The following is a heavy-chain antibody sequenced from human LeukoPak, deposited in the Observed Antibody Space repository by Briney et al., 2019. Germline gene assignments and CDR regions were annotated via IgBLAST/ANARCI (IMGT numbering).Heavy chain of an antibody. CDR3: ARDYEGIAVAGTGGGFDY. V-gene: IGHV3-30-3*01. D-gene: IGHD6-19*01. CDR1: GFTFSSYA. CDR2: ISYDGSNK. J-gene: IGHJ4*02. Sequence: GGSLRLSCAASGFTFSSYAMHWVRQAPGKGLEWVAVISYDGSNKYYADSVRGRFTISRDNSKNTLYLQMNSLRAEDTAVYYCARDYEGIAVAGTGGGFDYWGQGTLVTVSS.